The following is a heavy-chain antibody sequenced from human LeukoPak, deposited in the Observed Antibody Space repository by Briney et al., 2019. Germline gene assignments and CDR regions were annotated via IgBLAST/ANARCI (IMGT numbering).Heavy chain of an antibody. CDR1: GFTFSDYY. J-gene: IGHJ4*02. Sequence: GGSLRLSCAASGFTFSDYYMSWVRQAPGKGLEWVSVIYSGGSTYYADSVKGRFTISRDNSKNTLYLQMNSLRAEDTAVYYCARDSSGYYRTYYFDYWGQGTLVTVSS. V-gene: IGHV3-66*01. CDR3: ARDSSGYYRTYYFDY. CDR2: IYSGGST. D-gene: IGHD3-22*01.